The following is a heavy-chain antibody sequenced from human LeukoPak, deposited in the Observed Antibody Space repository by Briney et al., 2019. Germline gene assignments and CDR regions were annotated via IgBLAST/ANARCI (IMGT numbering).Heavy chain of an antibody. Sequence: GGSLRLSCAASGFTVSRNYMNWVRQAPGKGLEWASLIYSGGGTYYADSVKGRFTISRDNSKNTLYLQMNSLRAEDTAVYYCARGYNYGYDYWGQGTLVTVSS. J-gene: IGHJ4*02. D-gene: IGHD5-18*01. CDR2: IYSGGGT. CDR1: GFTVSRNY. CDR3: ARGYNYGYDY. V-gene: IGHV3-66*01.